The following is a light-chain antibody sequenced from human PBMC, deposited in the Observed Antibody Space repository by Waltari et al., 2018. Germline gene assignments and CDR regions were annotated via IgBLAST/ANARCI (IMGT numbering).Light chain of an antibody. J-gene: IGKJ3*01. CDR2: DAS. CDR1: QSVGSY. Sequence: ETVLTQSPATLSLSPGERATLSCRASQSVGSYLAWYQQKAGQAPRLLIYDASNRATDVPPRFSGSGSGTDFTLTISSLEPEDFAVYHCQQRLHWPPFTFGPGTKVDLK. CDR3: QQRLHWPPFT. V-gene: IGKV3-11*01.